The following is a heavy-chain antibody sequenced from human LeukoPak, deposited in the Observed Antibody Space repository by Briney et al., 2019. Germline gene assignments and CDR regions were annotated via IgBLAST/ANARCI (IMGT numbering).Heavy chain of an antibody. CDR2: INHSGST. D-gene: IGHD6-6*01. V-gene: IGHV4-34*01. Sequence: GSLRLSCAASGFTVSSNYMSWIRQPPGKGLEWIGEINHSGSTNYNPSLKSRVTISVDTSKNQFSLKLSSVTAADTAVYYCARGLRQLVRSWHYWGQGTLVTVSS. J-gene: IGHJ4*02. CDR3: ARGLRQLVRSWHY. CDR1: GFTVSSNY.